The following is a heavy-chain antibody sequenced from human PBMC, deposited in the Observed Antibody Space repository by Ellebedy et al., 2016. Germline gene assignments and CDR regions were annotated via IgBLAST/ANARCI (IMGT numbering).Heavy chain of an antibody. D-gene: IGHD6-19*01. CDR1: GGSVTSAY. CDR2: VLHTGTT. V-gene: IGHV4-59*02. CDR3: AKWNGGWYAFEV. Sequence: SETLSLTRSVSGGSVTSAYWNWIRRPPGKGLEWIGYVLHTGTTNYNPSLKSRVTMSVDTSKSQFSLRLTSVTAADTAVYYCAKWNGGWYAFEVWGQGTMVTVSS. J-gene: IGHJ3*01.